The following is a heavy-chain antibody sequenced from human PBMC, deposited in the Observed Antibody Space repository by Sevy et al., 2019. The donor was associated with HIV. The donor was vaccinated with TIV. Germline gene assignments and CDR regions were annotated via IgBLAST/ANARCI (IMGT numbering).Heavy chain of an antibody. CDR1: NLTFEDYA. Sequence: GGSLRLSCAASNLTFEDYAMHWVRRAPGKGLEWVSGISWNGAGIGFAASVKGRFTISRDNAKSSVYLQINRLTPEDTAVYYCAKGQQLITQSGSYFYYGMNVWGQGTTVTVSS. D-gene: IGHD6-13*01. CDR3: AKGQQLITQSGSYFYYGMNV. CDR2: ISWNGAGI. J-gene: IGHJ6*02. V-gene: IGHV3-9*01.